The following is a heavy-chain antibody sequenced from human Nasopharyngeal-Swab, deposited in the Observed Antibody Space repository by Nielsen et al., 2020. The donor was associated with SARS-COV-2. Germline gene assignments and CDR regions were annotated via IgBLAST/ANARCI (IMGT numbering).Heavy chain of an antibody. Sequence: GESLKISCAASGFPFSDYAMSWVRQAPGKGLEWVSAISGSAGGTFYADSVKGRFTISRDNSKNTLYLQMNRLRAEDTAIYYCAKDVALAYTYRYFDLWGRGTLVTVS. CDR1: GFPFSDYA. V-gene: IGHV3-23*01. D-gene: IGHD5-18*01. CDR2: ISGSAGGT. J-gene: IGHJ2*01. CDR3: AKDVALAYTYRYFDL.